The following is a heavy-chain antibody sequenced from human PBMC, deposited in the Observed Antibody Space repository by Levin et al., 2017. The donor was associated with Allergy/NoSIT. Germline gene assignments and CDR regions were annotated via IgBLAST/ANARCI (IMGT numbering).Heavy chain of an antibody. CDR1: GGSISSQY. V-gene: IGHV4-59*11. J-gene: IGHJ3*02. CDR2: IHYTGST. D-gene: IGHD2-2*01. Sequence: SETLSLTCTVSGGSISSQYWGWIRQSPGKGLEWIGYIHYTGSTKYSPSLNSRVTIPMDTSRNQFSLHLSFVTAADSAVYYCARGASSFLDAFDIWGQGTMVTVSS. CDR3: ARGASSFLDAFDI.